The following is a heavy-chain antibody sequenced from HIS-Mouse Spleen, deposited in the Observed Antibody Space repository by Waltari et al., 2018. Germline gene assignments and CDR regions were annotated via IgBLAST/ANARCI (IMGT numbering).Heavy chain of an antibody. V-gene: IGHV4-30-4*01. CDR3: ARGGDFWSGYLYYFDY. CDR1: GGSISSGDYY. J-gene: IGHJ4*02. Sequence: QVQLQESGPGLVKPSQTLSLTCTVSGGSISSGDYYCSWIRQPPGKGLEWICYIYYHGRPYDRPATQSRDTISVDTSKNHFSLKLRSVTGAESAVYYWARGGDFWSGYLYYFDYWGQGTLVTVSS. CDR2: IYYHGRP. D-gene: IGHD3-3*01.